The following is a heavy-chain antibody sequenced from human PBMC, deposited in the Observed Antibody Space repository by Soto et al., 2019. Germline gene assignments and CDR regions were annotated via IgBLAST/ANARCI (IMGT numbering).Heavy chain of an antibody. Sequence: GGSLRLSCAAYGFTFSSYSMSWIRPAPGKGLEWVSGFRTSGDGGTTYYADSVKGRFTISRDNSKSTLYLQMNSLRAEDTAVYYCAKDSPTVTTSDYWGQGTLVTVSS. CDR3: AKDSPTVTTSDY. CDR2: FRTSGDGGTT. CDR1: GFTFSSYS. J-gene: IGHJ4*02. D-gene: IGHD4-17*01. V-gene: IGHV3-23*01.